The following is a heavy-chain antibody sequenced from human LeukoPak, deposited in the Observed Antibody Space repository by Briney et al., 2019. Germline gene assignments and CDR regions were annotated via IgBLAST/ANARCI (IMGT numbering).Heavy chain of an antibody. CDR2: ISYDGSNK. D-gene: IGHD6-19*01. CDR1: GFTFSSYA. V-gene: IGHV3-30-3*01. CDR3: ARVDSSGWYYFDY. J-gene: IGHJ4*02. Sequence: PGRSLRLSCAASGFTFSSYAMHWVRQAPGKGLEWVAVISYDGSNKYYADSVKGRFTISRDSSKNTLYLQMNSLRAEDTAVYYCARVDSSGWYYFDYWGQGTLVTVSS.